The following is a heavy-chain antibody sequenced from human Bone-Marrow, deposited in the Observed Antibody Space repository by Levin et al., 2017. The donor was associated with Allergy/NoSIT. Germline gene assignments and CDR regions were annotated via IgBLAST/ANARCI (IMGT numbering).Heavy chain of an antibody. CDR2: IYSGGDT. J-gene: IGHJ4*02. CDR1: GFTVRNY. V-gene: IGHV3-53*01. D-gene: IGHD1-26*01. CDR3: AGDGGVTVGGDY. Sequence: PGGSLRLSCAASGFTVRNYMRWFRQAPGKGLEWVSLIYSGGDTRYADSVKGRFTISRDTSKNTLSLQMNSLRTDDTAVYYCAGDGGVTVGGDYWGQGTLVTVSS.